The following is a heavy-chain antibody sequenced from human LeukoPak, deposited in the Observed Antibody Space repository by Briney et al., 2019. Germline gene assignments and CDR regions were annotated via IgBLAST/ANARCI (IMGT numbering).Heavy chain of an antibody. D-gene: IGHD5-12*01. V-gene: IGHV1-18*04. CDR3: ARMGDSGDEGESDY. J-gene: IGHJ4*02. CDR2: ISAYNGNT. CDR1: GYTFTSYG. Sequence: VASVKVSCKASGYTFTSYGISWVRQAPGEGLEWMGWISAYNGNTNYAQKLQGRVTMTTDTSTSTAYMELRGLRSDDTAVYYCARMGDSGDEGESDYWGQGTLVTVSS.